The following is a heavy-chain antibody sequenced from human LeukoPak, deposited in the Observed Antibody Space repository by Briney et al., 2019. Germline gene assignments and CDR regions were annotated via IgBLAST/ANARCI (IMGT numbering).Heavy chain of an antibody. CDR1: GFAFKNYG. CDR3: AKEYGRNHFDS. Sequence: GSLRLSCAASGFAFKNYGMSWVRQAPGKGLEWVSGISASGAGTYYADSVKGRFTISRDNSKNIVYVQMSSLTAEDTAIYYCAKEYGRNHFDSWGQGAVVTVSS. CDR2: ISASGAGT. J-gene: IGHJ4*02. D-gene: IGHD4-17*01. V-gene: IGHV3-23*01.